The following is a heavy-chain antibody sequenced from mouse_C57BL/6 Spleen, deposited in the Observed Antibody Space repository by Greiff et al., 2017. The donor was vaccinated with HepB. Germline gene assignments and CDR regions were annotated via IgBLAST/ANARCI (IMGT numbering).Heavy chain of an antibody. CDR1: GFTFSSYT. D-gene: IGHD4-1*02. CDR3: ASPTGGLFAY. Sequence: MLVESGGGLVKPGGSLKLSCAASGFTFSSYTMSWVRQTPEKRLEWVATISGGGGNTYYPDSVKGRFTISRDNAKNTLYLQMSSLRSEDTALYYCASPTGGLFAYWGQGTLVTVSA. CDR2: ISGGGGNT. V-gene: IGHV5-9*01. J-gene: IGHJ3*01.